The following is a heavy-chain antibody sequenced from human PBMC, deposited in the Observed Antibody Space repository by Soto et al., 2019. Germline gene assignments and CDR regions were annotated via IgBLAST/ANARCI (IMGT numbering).Heavy chain of an antibody. V-gene: IGHV4-39*07. J-gene: IGHJ5*02. Sequence: PSETLSLTCTVSGGSISSSSYYWGWIRQPPGKGLEWIGSIYHSGSTNYNPSLKSRVTISVDKSKEQFSLKLSSVTAADTAVYYCARIVRYSYVGEYNWFDPWGQGTLVTVSS. D-gene: IGHD5-18*01. CDR1: GGSISSSSYY. CDR3: ARIVRYSYVGEYNWFDP. CDR2: IYHSGST.